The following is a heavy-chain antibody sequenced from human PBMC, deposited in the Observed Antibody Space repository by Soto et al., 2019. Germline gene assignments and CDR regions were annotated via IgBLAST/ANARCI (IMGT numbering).Heavy chain of an antibody. J-gene: IGHJ4*02. CDR2: IYYSGTTT. CDR1: GGSISSYY. D-gene: IGHD1-26*01. Sequence: PSETLSLTCTVSGGSISSYYWXWIRQPPGKGLEWRGYIYYSGTTTNYNPSLKSRVTLSVDTSKNQFSLKLSSVTAADTAVYYCARLGGSYAVPHFDYWGQGTLVTVSS. CDR3: ARLGGSYAVPHFDY. V-gene: IGHV4-59*08.